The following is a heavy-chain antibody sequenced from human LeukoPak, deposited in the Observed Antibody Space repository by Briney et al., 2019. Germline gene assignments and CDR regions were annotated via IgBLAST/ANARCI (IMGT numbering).Heavy chain of an antibody. CDR2: ISGSGGST. V-gene: IGHV3-23*01. Sequence: GGSLRLSCAASGFTFSSYAMSWVRQAPGKGLEWVSAISGSGGSTYYADSVKGRFTISRDNSKNTLYLQMNSLRAEDTAVYYCAKDLETITMIVVVITDAFGIWGQGTMVTVSS. D-gene: IGHD3-22*01. J-gene: IGHJ3*02. CDR1: GFTFSSYA. CDR3: AKDLETITMIVVVITDAFGI.